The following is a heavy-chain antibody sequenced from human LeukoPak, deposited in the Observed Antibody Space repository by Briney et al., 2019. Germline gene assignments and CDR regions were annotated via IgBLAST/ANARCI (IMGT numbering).Heavy chain of an antibody. CDR3: AAGFEGGDCC. CDR2: INSDGKTT. V-gene: IGHV3-74*01. Sequence: GGSLRLSCAASGFTFSNSWMHWVRQAPGKGLVWVSRINSDGKTTTYADSVKGRFTISRDNAKNSLYLQMNSLRVEDTAVYYCAAGFEGGDCCWGQGTLVTVSS. J-gene: IGHJ4*02. CDR1: GFTFSNSW. D-gene: IGHD2-21*01.